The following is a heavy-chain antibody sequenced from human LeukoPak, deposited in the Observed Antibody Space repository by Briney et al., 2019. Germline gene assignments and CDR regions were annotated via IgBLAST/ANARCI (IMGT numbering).Heavy chain of an antibody. J-gene: IGHJ4*02. CDR3: AKDISFDSSHVDY. D-gene: IGHD3-22*01. CDR1: GFTFSSYS. CDR2: ISSSSSYI. Sequence: GGSLRLSCAASGFTFSSYSMNWVRQAPGKGLEWVSSISSSSSYIYYADSVKGRFTISRDNAKNSLYLQMNSLRAEDTAVYYCAKDISFDSSHVDYWGQGTLVTVSS. V-gene: IGHV3-21*01.